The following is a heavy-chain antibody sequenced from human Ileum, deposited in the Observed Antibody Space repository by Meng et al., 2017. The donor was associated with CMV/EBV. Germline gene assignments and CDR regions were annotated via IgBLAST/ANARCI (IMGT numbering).Heavy chain of an antibody. CDR1: GFSFSSYG. V-gene: IGHV3-30*19. CDR2: IWYDGSNK. CDR3: ARERELPWRYFDY. D-gene: IGHD1-26*01. J-gene: IGHJ4*02. Sequence: GGSLRLSCAASGFSFSSYGMHWVRQAPGKGLEWVAVIWYDGSNKYYVDSVKGRFTISRDNSKNTLYLQMNSLSAEDTAVYYCARERELPWRYFDYWGQGTLVTVSS.